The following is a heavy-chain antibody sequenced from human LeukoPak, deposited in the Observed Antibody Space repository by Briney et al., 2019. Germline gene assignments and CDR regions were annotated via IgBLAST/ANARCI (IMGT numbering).Heavy chain of an antibody. Sequence: GGSLRLSCAASGFIFSNYGMNWVRQAQGKGLEWVSYISSSSSTIYYADSVKGRFTVSRDNAKNSLYLQMISLRDEDTAVYYCARGEGDYWGQGTLVTVSS. D-gene: IGHD1-26*01. CDR2: ISSSSSTI. J-gene: IGHJ4*02. CDR1: GFIFSNYG. V-gene: IGHV3-48*02. CDR3: ARGEGDY.